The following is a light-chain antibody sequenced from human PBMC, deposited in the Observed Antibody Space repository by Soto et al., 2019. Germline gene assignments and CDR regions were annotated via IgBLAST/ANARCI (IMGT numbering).Light chain of an antibody. J-gene: IGLJ3*02. CDR2: EVS. CDR1: SSDIGNYDF. V-gene: IGLV2-14*01. CDR3: SSYTTITPFIL. Sequence: QSALTQPASVSGSPGQSITISCTGTSSDIGNYDFVSWYQQVPGTAPKAMIYEVSSRPSGVSNRFSGSKSGNTASLTISGLQAEDEAYYYCSSYTTITPFILFGGGTKLTVL.